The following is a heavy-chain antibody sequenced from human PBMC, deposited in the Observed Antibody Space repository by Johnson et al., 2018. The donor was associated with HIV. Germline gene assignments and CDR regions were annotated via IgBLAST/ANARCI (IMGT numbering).Heavy chain of an antibody. D-gene: IGHD3-22*01. CDR2: IGSAGDT. CDR1: GFTFSDYD. V-gene: IGHV3-13*01. CDR3: AKDVEYYDANDAFDI. J-gene: IGHJ3*02. Sequence: VQLVESGGGVVQPGGSLRLSCAASGFTFSDYDMHWVRQATGEGLEWVSAIGSAGDTYYPGSVKGRFTISRDNAKNSLYLQMNSLRAEDTALYYCAKDVEYYDANDAFDIWGQGTMVTVSS.